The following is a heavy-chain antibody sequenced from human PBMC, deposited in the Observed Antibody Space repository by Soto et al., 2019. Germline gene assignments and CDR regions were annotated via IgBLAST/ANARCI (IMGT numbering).Heavy chain of an antibody. J-gene: IGHJ4*02. V-gene: IGHV1-46*01. CDR3: ARHLAAGDG. CDR1: GYTFINYY. CDR2: INPTGGST. D-gene: IGHD2-21*01. Sequence: QVQLVQSGAEVKKPGASVKVSCKASGYTFINYYIHWVRQAPGHGLEWMAIINPTGGSTNYAQKFQGRLTFTMDTSTTTVYMELSSLTSEDTAIYYCARHLAAGDGWRPGTLVTVSS.